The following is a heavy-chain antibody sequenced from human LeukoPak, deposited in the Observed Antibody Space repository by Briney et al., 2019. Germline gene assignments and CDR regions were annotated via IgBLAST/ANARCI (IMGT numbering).Heavy chain of an antibody. CDR2: ISNDESNK. V-gene: IGHV3-30*03. D-gene: IGHD3-22*01. J-gene: IGHJ3*02. Sequence: GGSLSLSCAASGFTFSSSAMHWVRQAPGKGLEWVTVISNDESNKYYADSVKGRFTISRDNSKNTLYLQMNSLRAEDTAVYYCARVLRDYDSRAYDAFDIWGQGTMVTVSS. CDR1: GFTFSSSA. CDR3: ARVLRDYDSRAYDAFDI.